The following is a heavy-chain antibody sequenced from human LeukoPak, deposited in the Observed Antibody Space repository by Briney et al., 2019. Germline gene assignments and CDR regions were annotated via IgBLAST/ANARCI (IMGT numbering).Heavy chain of an antibody. Sequence: SVQVSFKASGGTLSSYALSWMRQAPGQGLEWMGRVIPMFDVRDYAEKFQGRITLTADTSTGMAYMELSSLTSGDTAVYYCARDPALEGTEDYRDFGGVESVDAFDVWGQGTMVTV. J-gene: IGHJ3*01. CDR3: ARDPALEGTEDYRDFGGVESVDAFDV. CDR2: VIPMFDVR. V-gene: IGHV1-69*17. CDR1: GGTLSSYA. D-gene: IGHD4-23*01.